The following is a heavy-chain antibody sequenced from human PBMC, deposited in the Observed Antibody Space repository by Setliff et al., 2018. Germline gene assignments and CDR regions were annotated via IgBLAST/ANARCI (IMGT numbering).Heavy chain of an antibody. J-gene: IGHJ4*02. CDR2: ILGSDGRT. Sequence: QPGGSLRLSCAASGFTFSDYSMNWVRQAPGKGLEWVSGILGSDGRTYYADSVKGRFTISRDNSKSTLYLQMSSLRAEDTAVYYCAKDYQSDSGWDFDYWGQGTLVTVS. CDR1: GFTFSDYS. D-gene: IGHD6-19*01. V-gene: IGHV3-23*01. CDR3: AKDYQSDSGWDFDY.